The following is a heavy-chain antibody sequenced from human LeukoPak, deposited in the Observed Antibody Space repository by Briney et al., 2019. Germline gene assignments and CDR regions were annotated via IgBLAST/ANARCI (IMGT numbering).Heavy chain of an antibody. CDR3: ARRVGSGWPVQH. CDR1: GYTFSSYD. D-gene: IGHD6-19*01. V-gene: IGHV1-8*01. J-gene: IGHJ1*01. CDR2: MNPNSGNT. Sequence: ASVKVSCKASGYTFSSYDINWVRQATGQGLEWMGWMNPNSGNTGYAPKFQGRLNMTRNTSIDTAYMELSSLRSDDTAVYYCARRVGSGWPVQHWGQGTLVTVSS.